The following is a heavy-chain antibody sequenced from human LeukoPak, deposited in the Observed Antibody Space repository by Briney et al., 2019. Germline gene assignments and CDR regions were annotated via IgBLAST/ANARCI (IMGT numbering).Heavy chain of an antibody. CDR2: IYTSGST. Sequence: SETLSLTCTVSGGSISSYYWSWIRQPPGKGLEWIGYIYTSGSTNYNPSLKSRVTISVDTSKNQFSLKLSSVTAADTAVYYCARGEFSRIVGATPRGYYYYYMDVWGKGTTVTVSS. D-gene: IGHD1-26*01. CDR1: GGSISSYY. J-gene: IGHJ6*03. CDR3: ARGEFSRIVGATPRGYYYYYMDV. V-gene: IGHV4-4*09.